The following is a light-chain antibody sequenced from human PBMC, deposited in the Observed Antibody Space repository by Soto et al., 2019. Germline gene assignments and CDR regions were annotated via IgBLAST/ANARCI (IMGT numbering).Light chain of an antibody. Sequence: EIVLTQSPGTLSLSPGERATLSCRASQSVSSSYLAWCQQKPGQAPRLLIYGASSRATGIPDRFSGSGSGTDFTLTISRLEPEDFAVYYCQQYGSSPPNTFGGGTKVEIK. CDR3: QQYGSSPPNT. J-gene: IGKJ4*01. CDR2: GAS. CDR1: QSVSSSY. V-gene: IGKV3-20*01.